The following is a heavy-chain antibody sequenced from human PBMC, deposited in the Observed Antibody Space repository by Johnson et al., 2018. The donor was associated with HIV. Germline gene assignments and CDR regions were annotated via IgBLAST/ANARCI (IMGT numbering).Heavy chain of an antibody. CDR2: VSSDGSNK. CDR3: AREGSWDAFDI. J-gene: IGHJ3*02. D-gene: IGHD6-13*01. CDR1: GFSFSNYA. Sequence: QVQLVESGGGVVQPGRSLRLSCAASGFSFSNYAMDWVRQAPGKGLEWVAFVSSDGSNKNYADSVKGRFTISRDNSKNTVYLQMNSLRVEDTAVYKCAREGSWDAFDICGQGTMVTVSS. V-gene: IGHV3-30*03.